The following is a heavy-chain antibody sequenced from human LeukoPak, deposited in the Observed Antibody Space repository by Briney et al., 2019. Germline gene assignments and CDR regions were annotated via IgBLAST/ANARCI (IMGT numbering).Heavy chain of an antibody. CDR1: GGSFSGCY. D-gene: IGHD3-10*01. J-gene: IGHJ5*02. V-gene: IGHV4-34*01. CDR2: INHSGST. CDR3: ARDSGTTGEVKFDP. Sequence: SETLSLTCAVYGGSFSGCYWSWIRQPPGKGLEWIGEINHSGSTNYNTSLKSRVTISVDTSKNQLSLRVRSVTAADTGVYYCARDSGTTGEVKFDPWGQGTLVTVSS.